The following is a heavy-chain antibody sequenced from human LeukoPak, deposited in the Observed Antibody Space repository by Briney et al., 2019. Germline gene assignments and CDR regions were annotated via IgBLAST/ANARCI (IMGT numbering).Heavy chain of an antibody. CDR2: ISYDGSNK. D-gene: IGHD1-1*01. Sequence: GGSLRLSCAASGFTFSSYGMHWVRQAPGKGLEWVAVISYDGSNKYYADSVKGRFTISRDNSKNTLYLQMNSLRAEDTAVYYCARDGTGTTLAFDYWGQGTLVTVSS. CDR3: ARDGTGTTLAFDY. V-gene: IGHV3-30*03. J-gene: IGHJ4*02. CDR1: GFTFSSYG.